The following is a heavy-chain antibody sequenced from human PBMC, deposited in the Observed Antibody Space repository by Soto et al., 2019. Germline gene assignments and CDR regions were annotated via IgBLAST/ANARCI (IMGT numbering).Heavy chain of an antibody. J-gene: IGHJ5*02. V-gene: IGHV2-5*02. D-gene: IGHD3-22*01. CDR1: GFSLSTSGVG. Sequence: QITLKESGPTLVKPTQTLTLTCTFSGFSLSTSGVGVGWIRQPPGKALEWLALVYWDDDKFYSPFLKSRLTITKDTSNNQVILIMTNMDPVDTGTYYCVYRLEEMIGWFDPWGQGMLVIVSS. CDR2: VYWDDDK. CDR3: VYRLEEMIGWFDP.